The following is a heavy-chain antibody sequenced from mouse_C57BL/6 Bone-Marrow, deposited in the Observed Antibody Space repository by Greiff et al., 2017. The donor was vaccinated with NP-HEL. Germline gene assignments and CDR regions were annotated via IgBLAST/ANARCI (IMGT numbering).Heavy chain of an antibody. CDR1: GFTFSDYY. CDR3: ARPGGSWFAY. V-gene: IGHV5-12*01. CDR2: ISNGGGST. Sequence: EVQLVESGGGLVQPGGSLKLSCAASGFTFSDYYMYWFRQTPEKRLEWVAYISNGGGSTYYPDTVKGRFTISRDNAKNTLYLQMSRLKSEDTAMYYCARPGGSWFAYWGQGTLVTVSA. J-gene: IGHJ3*01.